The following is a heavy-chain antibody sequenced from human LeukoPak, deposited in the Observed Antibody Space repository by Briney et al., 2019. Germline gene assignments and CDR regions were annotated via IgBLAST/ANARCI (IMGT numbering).Heavy chain of an antibody. CDR2: INHSGST. D-gene: IGHD5-12*01. Sequence: KPSETLSLTCAVYGGSFSGYYWSWTRQPPGKGLEWIGEINHSGSTNYNPSLKSRVTISVDTSKNQFSLKLSSVTAADTAVYYCARLTYHVDIVATTDYYYYYGMDVWGQGTTVTVSS. CDR3: ARLTYHVDIVATTDYYYYYGMDV. CDR1: GGSFSGYY. J-gene: IGHJ6*02. V-gene: IGHV4-34*01.